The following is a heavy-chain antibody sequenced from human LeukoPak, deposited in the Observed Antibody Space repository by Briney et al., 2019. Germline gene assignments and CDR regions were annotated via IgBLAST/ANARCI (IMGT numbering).Heavy chain of an antibody. J-gene: IGHJ4*02. CDR1: GFTFSNYW. CDR2: IDRDGSAE. D-gene: IGHD3-10*01. CDR3: ARADNYGSILDY. V-gene: IGHV3-7*04. Sequence: GGSLRLSCAASGFTFSNYWMSWVRQSPGRGLEWVANIDRDGSAEYYVDSVGGRFTVSRDNAKNSLYLQIDSLRAEDTAVYYCARADNYGSILDYWGRGTLVNVSS.